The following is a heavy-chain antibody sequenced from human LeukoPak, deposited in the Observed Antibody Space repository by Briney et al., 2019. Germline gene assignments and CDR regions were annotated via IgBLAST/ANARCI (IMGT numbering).Heavy chain of an antibody. CDR2: ISGSGGST. V-gene: IGHV3-23*01. J-gene: IGHJ4*02. Sequence: PGGSLRLSCAASGFTFSSYAMSWVRQAPGKGLEWVSTISGSGGSTSYTDSVKGRFTISRDNSKNTLYLQVNSLRADDTAVYYCAKSPPGSCSGGSCIPFDYWGQGTLVTVSS. CDR1: GFTFSSYA. D-gene: IGHD2-15*01. CDR3: AKSPPGSCSGGSCIPFDY.